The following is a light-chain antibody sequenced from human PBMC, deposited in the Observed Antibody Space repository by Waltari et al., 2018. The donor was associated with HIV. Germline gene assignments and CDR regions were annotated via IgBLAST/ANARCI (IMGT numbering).Light chain of an antibody. J-gene: IGLJ3*02. CDR3: YSRDTSGNHRV. V-gene: IGLV3-19*01. CDR1: RLRKFH. Sequence: SSELTQAPAVSVALGLTVWIPCQGDRLRKFHASRYQQKPGQAPIVVISAKDNRPSGIPDRFSASSSGNTASLTIAGAQAEDEADYYCYSRDTSGNHRVFGGGTKLTVL. CDR2: AKD.